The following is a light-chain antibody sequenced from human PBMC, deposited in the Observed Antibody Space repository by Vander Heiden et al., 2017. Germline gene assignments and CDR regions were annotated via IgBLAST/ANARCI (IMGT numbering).Light chain of an antibody. CDR1: SSDVGGYNY. CDR2: DVS. V-gene: IGLV2-14*01. J-gene: IGLJ1*01. CDR3: SSYTSSSPTV. Sequence: QSALTHPATVSGSPGKSITISCTGTSSDVGGYNYVSWYQQPPGKAPKLMIYDVSNRPSGVSNRFSGSKSGNTASLTTSGLQAEDEADYYCSSYTSSSPTVFGTGTKVTVL.